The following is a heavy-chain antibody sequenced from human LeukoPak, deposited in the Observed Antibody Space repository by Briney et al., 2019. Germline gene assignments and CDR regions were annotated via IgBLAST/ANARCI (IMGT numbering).Heavy chain of an antibody. CDR3: AKGMTTVTKGGFDY. Sequence: PWGSLRLSCAASGFTFDDYAMHWVRHAPGKGLEWVSGISWNSGSIVYADSVKGRFTISRDNAKNSLYLQMNSLRAEDTALYYCAKGMTTVTKGGFDYWGQGTLVTVSS. J-gene: IGHJ4*02. V-gene: IGHV3-9*01. D-gene: IGHD4-17*01. CDR2: ISWNSGSI. CDR1: GFTFDDYA.